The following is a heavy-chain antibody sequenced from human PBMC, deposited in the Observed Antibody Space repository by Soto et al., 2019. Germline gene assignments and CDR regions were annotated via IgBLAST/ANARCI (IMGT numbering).Heavy chain of an antibody. CDR3: AKDSGLPDFGLVIHDFDI. J-gene: IGHJ3*02. D-gene: IGHD3-3*01. V-gene: IGHV3-23*01. Sequence: PEGSLRLSCAASGFTFRDFAMSWVRQPPGRGLEWVSTIGALVSTAFYADSVRGRFTISRDNSNNILYLQMNSLRAEDTAVYYCAKDSGLPDFGLVIHDFDIWGQGTMVTVSS. CDR1: GFTFRDFA. CDR2: IGALVSTA.